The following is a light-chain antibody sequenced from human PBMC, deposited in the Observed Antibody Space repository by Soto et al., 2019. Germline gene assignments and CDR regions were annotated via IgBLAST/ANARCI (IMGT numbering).Light chain of an antibody. CDR3: QEYTTYSRT. CDR1: QSISSW. J-gene: IGKJ1*01. Sequence: DIQMTQSPSTLSASVRDRVTINCRASQSISSWLAWYQQKPGKAPKVLIYDASTLESGVPSRFSGGGSGTEFTLTITCLQPDDFATYYCQEYTTYSRTFGQGTKVDIK. V-gene: IGKV1-5*01. CDR2: DAS.